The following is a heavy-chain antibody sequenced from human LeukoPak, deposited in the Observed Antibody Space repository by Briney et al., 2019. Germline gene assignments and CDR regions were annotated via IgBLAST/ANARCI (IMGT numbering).Heavy chain of an antibody. CDR2: IWYDGSHK. CDR1: GFTFSRFG. Sequence: PGGSLRLSCVVSGFTFSRFGMHWVRQAPGKGLEWVAYIWYDGSHKYYTDSVKGRFTISRDNSKNTLYLQVNSLRVGDTAVYYCAKDRRSDFVGYFDYWGQGTLVTVSS. J-gene: IGHJ4*02. D-gene: IGHD4-23*01. CDR3: AKDRRSDFVGYFDY. V-gene: IGHV3-30*02.